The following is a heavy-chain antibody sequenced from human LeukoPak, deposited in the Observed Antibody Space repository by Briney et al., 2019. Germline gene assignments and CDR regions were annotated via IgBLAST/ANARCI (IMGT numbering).Heavy chain of an antibody. V-gene: IGHV3-23*01. D-gene: IGHD4-4*01. CDR1: GFTFSSYA. J-gene: IGHJ4*02. Sequence: GGSLRLSCAASGFTFSSYAMSWVRQAPGKGLEWVSAISGSGGSTYYADSVKGRFTISRDNSKNTLYLQMNSLRAEDTAVYYYAKDGSYDYSAGTPPDYFDYWGQGTLVTVSS. CDR2: ISGSGGST. CDR3: AKDGSYDYSAGTPPDYFDY.